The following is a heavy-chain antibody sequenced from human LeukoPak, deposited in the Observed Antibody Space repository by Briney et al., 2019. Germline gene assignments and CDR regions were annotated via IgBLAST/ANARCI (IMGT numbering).Heavy chain of an antibody. V-gene: IGHV4-59*01. Sequence: SETLSLICTVSGGSISSYYWSWIRQPPGKGLGWVGYIYYSGSTNYNPSLKSRVTISVDTSKNQFSLKLSSVTAADTAVYYCARERSINYYDSSGYPSDAFDIWGQGTMVTVSS. CDR1: GGSISSYY. CDR2: IYYSGST. D-gene: IGHD3-22*01. J-gene: IGHJ3*02. CDR3: ARERSINYYDSSGYPSDAFDI.